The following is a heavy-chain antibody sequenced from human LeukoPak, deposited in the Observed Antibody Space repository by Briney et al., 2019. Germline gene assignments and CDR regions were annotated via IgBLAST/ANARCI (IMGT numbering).Heavy chain of an antibody. Sequence: GGSLRLSCSASGFTFSSYAMHWVRQAPGKGLEYVSAISSNGGSTYYADPVKGRFTISRDNSKNTLYLQMNSLRPEDTAVYYCARGDYGDYVWGQGTLVTVSS. V-gene: IGHV3-64*04. D-gene: IGHD4-17*01. CDR3: ARGDYGDYV. CDR1: GFTFSSYA. J-gene: IGHJ4*02. CDR2: ISSNGGST.